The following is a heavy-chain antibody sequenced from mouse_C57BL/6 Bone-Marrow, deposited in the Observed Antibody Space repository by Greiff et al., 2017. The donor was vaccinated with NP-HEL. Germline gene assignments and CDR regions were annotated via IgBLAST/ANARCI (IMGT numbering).Heavy chain of an antibody. CDR2: IDPENGDT. CDR1: GFNIKDDY. CDR3: TTPPYYYGSSYWYFDV. V-gene: IGHV14-4*01. J-gene: IGHJ1*03. Sequence: EVQGVESGAELVRPGASVKLSCTASGFNIKDDYMHWVKQRPEQGLEWIGWIDPENGDTDYASKFQGKATITADTSSNTAYLQLSSLTSEDTAVYYCTTPPYYYGSSYWYFDVWGTGTTVTVSS. D-gene: IGHD1-1*01.